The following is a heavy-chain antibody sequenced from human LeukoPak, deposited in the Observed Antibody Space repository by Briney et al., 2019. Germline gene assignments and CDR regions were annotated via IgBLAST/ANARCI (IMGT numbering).Heavy chain of an antibody. CDR3: ARQSTNDAFDI. CDR2: IYYSGST. J-gene: IGHJ3*02. V-gene: IGHV4-59*01. Sequence: SETLSLTCTVSGYSISSYYWSWIRQPPGKGLEWIGYIYYSGSTNYNPSLKSRVTISGDTSKNQFSLKLSSVTAADTAVYYCARQSTNDAFDIWGQGTMVTVSS. CDR1: GYSISSYY. D-gene: IGHD1-1*01.